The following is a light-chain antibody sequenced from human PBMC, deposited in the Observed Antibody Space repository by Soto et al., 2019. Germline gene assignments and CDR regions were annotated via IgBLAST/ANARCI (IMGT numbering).Light chain of an antibody. CDR3: LQSKKLPWT. J-gene: IGKJ1*01. CDR2: EVS. CDR1: QSLLHRDGRTY. Sequence: DIVMTQTPLSLSVTPGQAASISCQSSQSLLHRDGRTYLYWYLQRPGQPPHLLIYEVSNRFSGVPDSFSGSGSGTDFTLTISRVEADDVGVYYCLQSKKLPWTFGQGTKVEIK. V-gene: IGKV2D-29*01.